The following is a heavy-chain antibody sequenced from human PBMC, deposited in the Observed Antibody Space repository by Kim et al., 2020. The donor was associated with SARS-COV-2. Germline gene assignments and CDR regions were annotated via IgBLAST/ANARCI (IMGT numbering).Heavy chain of an antibody. D-gene: IGHD6-19*01. V-gene: IGHV3-30-3*01. CDR3: ARDLEVYSGPDY. CDR1: GFTFSSYA. J-gene: IGHJ4*02. CDR2: ISYDGSNK. Sequence: GGSLRLSCAASGFTFSSYAMHWVRQAPGKGLEWVAVISYDGSNKYYADSVKGRFTISRDNSKNTLYLQMNSLRAEDTAVYYCARDLEVYSGPDYWGQGTL.